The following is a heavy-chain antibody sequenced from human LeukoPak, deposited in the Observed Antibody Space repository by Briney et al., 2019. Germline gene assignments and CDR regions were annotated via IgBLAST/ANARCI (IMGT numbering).Heavy chain of an antibody. CDR2: IIPIFGTA. J-gene: IGHJ3*02. V-gene: IGHV1-69*13. CDR1: GGTFSSYA. D-gene: IGHD5/OR15-5a*01. Sequence: SVKVSCKASGGTFSSYAISWVRQAPGQGLEWMGGIIPIFGTANYAQKFQGRVTITADESTSTAYMELSSLGSEDTAVYYCARDQSSVDAFDIWGQGTMVTVSS. CDR3: ARDQSSVDAFDI.